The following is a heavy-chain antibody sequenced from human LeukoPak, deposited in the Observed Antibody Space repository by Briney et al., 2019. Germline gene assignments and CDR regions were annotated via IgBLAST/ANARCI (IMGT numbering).Heavy chain of an antibody. CDR1: GFTFSSYA. CDR2: ISGSGGST. J-gene: IGHJ3*02. D-gene: IGHD2-2*01. CDR3: ARVRAVVPYAFDI. Sequence: GGSLRLSCAASGFTFSSYAMSWVRQAPGKGLEWVSAISGSGGSTYYADSVKGRFTISRDNSKNTLYLQMNSLRAEDTAVYYCARVRAVVPYAFDIWGQGTMVTVSS. V-gene: IGHV3-23*01.